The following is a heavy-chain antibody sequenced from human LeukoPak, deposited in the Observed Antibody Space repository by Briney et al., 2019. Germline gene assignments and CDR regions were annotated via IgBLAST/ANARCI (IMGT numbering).Heavy chain of an antibody. J-gene: IGHJ4*02. D-gene: IGHD3-10*01. CDR1: GFTFSSYG. Sequence: PGGSLRLSCAASGFTFSSYGMHWVRQAPGKGLEWVAFIRYDGSNKYYADSVKGRFTISRDNSTDTLYLQMNSLRAEDTAVYYCARVSGYLFDYWGQGTLVTVSS. V-gene: IGHV3-30*02. CDR2: IRYDGSNK. CDR3: ARVSGYLFDY.